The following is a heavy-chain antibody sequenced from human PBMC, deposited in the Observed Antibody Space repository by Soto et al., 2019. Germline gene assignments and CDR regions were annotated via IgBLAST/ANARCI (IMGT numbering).Heavy chain of an antibody. D-gene: IGHD3-22*01. CDR2: IYYSGST. V-gene: IGHV4-59*01. Sequence: KPSETLFLTCTASCGSISSYYWSWIRQPPGKGLEWIGYIYYSGSTNYNSSLKSRVTISVDTSKNQLSLKLSSVTAADTAVYYCARATYYYDSSGYYGYYFDYWGQGTLVTVSS. CDR1: CGSISSYY. CDR3: ARATYYYDSSGYYGYYFDY. J-gene: IGHJ4*02.